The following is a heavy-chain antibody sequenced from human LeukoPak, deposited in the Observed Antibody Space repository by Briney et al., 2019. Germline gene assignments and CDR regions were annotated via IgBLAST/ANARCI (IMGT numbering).Heavy chain of an antibody. Sequence: GGSLRLSCAASGFTFSSYSLNWVRQAPGKGLEWVSYISSSSSTIYYADSVKGRFTISRDNAKNSLYLQMNSLRAEDTAVYYCAKELLGYCSSTSCSIFDYWGQGTLVTVSS. D-gene: IGHD2-2*01. J-gene: IGHJ4*02. CDR1: GFTFSSYS. CDR2: ISSSSSTI. V-gene: IGHV3-48*01. CDR3: AKELLGYCSSTSCSIFDY.